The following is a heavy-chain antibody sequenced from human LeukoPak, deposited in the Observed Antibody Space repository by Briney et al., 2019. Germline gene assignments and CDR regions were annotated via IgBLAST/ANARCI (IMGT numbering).Heavy chain of an antibody. D-gene: IGHD3-22*01. Sequence: PGGSLRLSCAASGFTFSSYSMNWVRQAPGKGLEWVSYISSSSSTIYYADSVKGRFTISRDNAKNSLYLQMNSLRAEDTAVYYCARRYYDSSGYRFDYWGQGTLVTVSS. CDR1: GFTFSSYS. V-gene: IGHV3-48*01. J-gene: IGHJ4*02. CDR2: ISSSSSTI. CDR3: ARRYYDSSGYRFDY.